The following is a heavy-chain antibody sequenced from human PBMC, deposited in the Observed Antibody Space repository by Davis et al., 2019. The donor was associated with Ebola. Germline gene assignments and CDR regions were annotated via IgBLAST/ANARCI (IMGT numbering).Heavy chain of an antibody. Sequence: SETLSLTCTVSGGSISSGDYYWSWIRQPPGKGLEWIGYIYYSGSTYYNPSLKSRVTISVDTSKNQFSLKLSSVTAADTAVYYCARGVPAAIDGCFDYWGQGTLVTVSS. CDR1: GGSISSGDYY. V-gene: IGHV4-30-4*01. CDR2: IYYSGST. J-gene: IGHJ4*02. D-gene: IGHD2-2*02. CDR3: ARGVPAAIDGCFDY.